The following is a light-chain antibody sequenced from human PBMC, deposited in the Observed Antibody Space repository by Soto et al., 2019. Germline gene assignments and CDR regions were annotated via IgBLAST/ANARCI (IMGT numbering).Light chain of an antibody. V-gene: IGKV1-5*01. Sequence: DIQMTQSPSTLSASVGVRVTITCRASQRISSWLAWYQQEPGKAPKLLIYDASSLESGVPSRFSGSGSGTEFTLTISSLQPDDFATYYCQQYNSYSWTFGQGTKVDIK. CDR1: QRISSW. J-gene: IGKJ1*01. CDR2: DAS. CDR3: QQYNSYSWT.